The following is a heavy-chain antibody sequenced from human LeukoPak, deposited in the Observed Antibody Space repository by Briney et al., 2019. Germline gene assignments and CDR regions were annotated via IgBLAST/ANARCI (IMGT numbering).Heavy chain of an antibody. CDR3: ARAYCSSTSCYRAFDY. J-gene: IGHJ4*02. CDR2: INPSGGST. D-gene: IGHD2-2*01. CDR1: GYTFTSYY. V-gene: IGHV1-46*01. Sequence: GASVKVSCKASGYTFTSYYMHWVRQAPGQGLEWMGIINPSGGSTSYAQKFQGRVTMTRDTSTSTVYMELSSLRSEDTAVYYCARAYCSSTSCYRAFDYWGQGTLVTVSS.